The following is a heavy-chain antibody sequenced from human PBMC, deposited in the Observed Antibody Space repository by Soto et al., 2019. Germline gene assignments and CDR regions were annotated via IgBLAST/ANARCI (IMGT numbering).Heavy chain of an antibody. D-gene: IGHD6-13*01. V-gene: IGHV3-23*01. CDR1: GFTFSSYA. CDR2: ISGSGNTS. Sequence: EVQLLESGGGLVQPGGSLRLSCAASGFTFSSYAMTWVRQAPGKGLEWVSAISGSGNTSYYADSVKGRFTISRDSYKKMLYLQMNSLRPEDTAVYYCAKDRGRTWYEDYWGQGTLVTVSS. J-gene: IGHJ4*02. CDR3: AKDRGRTWYEDY.